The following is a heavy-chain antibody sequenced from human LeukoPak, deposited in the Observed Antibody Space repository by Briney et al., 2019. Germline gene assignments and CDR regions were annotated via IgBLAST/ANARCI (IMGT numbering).Heavy chain of an antibody. Sequence: SETLSLTCAISGGSISSSNWWSWVRQPPGEGLEWIGEIYHSGSTNYNPSLKSRVTISVDKSKNQFSLKLSSVTAADTAVYYCARAYSAYYYGMDVWGQGTTVTVSS. CDR2: IYHSGST. CDR1: GGSISSSNW. V-gene: IGHV4-4*02. J-gene: IGHJ6*02. D-gene: IGHD2-15*01. CDR3: ARAYSAYYYGMDV.